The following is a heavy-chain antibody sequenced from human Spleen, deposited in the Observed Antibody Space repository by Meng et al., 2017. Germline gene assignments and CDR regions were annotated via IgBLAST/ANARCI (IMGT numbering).Heavy chain of an antibody. V-gene: IGHV4-61*03. Sequence: QGQLQESGPGLVRPPETLSLTCTVSGGSVSSGNYYWSWVRQPPGKGLEWIGFIYHTGSTDCNPSLKRRVTISVDTSNNHFSLKLTSVTAADTAVYYCARSYGSGTYWYFDLWGRGTLVTVSS. CDR2: IYHTGST. CDR3: ARSYGSGTYWYFDL. CDR1: GGSVSSGNYY. J-gene: IGHJ2*01. D-gene: IGHD3-10*01.